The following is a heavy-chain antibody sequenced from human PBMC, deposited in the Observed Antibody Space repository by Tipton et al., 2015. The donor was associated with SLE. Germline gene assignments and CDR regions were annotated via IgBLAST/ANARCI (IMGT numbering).Heavy chain of an antibody. CDR3: ARHGYPEERWLQFNLEY. Sequence: TLSLTCTVSGDSISSSGYYWVWIRQPPGKGLEWVGSIYDNGNTYYNPSLKSRATISADTSKNLFSLKQNSVTAADTAVYYCARHGYPEERWLQFNLEYWGQGTLVTVSS. CDR2: IYDNGNT. CDR1: GDSISSSGYY. J-gene: IGHJ4*02. V-gene: IGHV4-39*01. D-gene: IGHD5-24*01.